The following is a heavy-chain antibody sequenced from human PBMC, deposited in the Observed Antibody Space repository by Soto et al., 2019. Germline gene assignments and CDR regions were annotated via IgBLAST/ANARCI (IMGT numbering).Heavy chain of an antibody. CDR2: MNPNSGNT. D-gene: IGHD4-17*01. Sequence: QVQLVQSGAEVKKPGASVKVSCKASGYTFTSYDINWVRQATGQGHERMGWMNPNSGNTGYAQKFQGRVTMTRETSICTAYMGLSSLRSEDTAVYYCASGYGDLYYYYYGMDVWGQGTTVTVSS. CDR1: GYTFTSYD. J-gene: IGHJ6*02. V-gene: IGHV1-8*01. CDR3: ASGYGDLYYYYYGMDV.